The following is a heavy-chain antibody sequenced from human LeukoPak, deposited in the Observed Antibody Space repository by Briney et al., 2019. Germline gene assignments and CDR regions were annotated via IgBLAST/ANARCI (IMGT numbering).Heavy chain of an antibody. CDR1: GGSISSGDYY. J-gene: IGHJ4*02. V-gene: IGHV4-30-4*01. CDR3: ASLNVDTAY. D-gene: IGHD5-18*01. CDR2: IYYSGST. Sequence: SHTLSLTCTLSGGSISSGDYYWRWLRQPPGTGLEWIGYIYYSGSTYYNPSLKSRLTISVDTSKNQFSLKLSSVTAADTAVYYCASLNVDTAYWGQGTLVTVSS.